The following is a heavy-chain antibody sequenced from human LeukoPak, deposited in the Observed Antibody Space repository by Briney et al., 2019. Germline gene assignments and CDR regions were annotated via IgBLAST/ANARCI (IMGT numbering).Heavy chain of an antibody. CDR2: ISSSGSTI. CDR1: GFTFSDYY. CDR3: ARDRGYSSRKYYFDY. D-gene: IGHD6-13*01. V-gene: IGHV3-11*04. J-gene: IGHJ4*02. Sequence: PGGSLRLSCAASGFTFSDYYMSWIGQAPGAGLEWVSYISSSGSTIYYADSVKGRFTISRDNAKNSLYLQMDSLRAEDTAVYYCARDRGYSSRKYYFDYWGQGTLVTVSS.